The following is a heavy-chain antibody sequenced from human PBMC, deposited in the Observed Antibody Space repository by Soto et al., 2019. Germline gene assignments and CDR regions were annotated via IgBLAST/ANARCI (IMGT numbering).Heavy chain of an antibody. CDR1: GYTFTGYY. J-gene: IGHJ4*02. CDR3: ARDRLTYYYDSSGYYPSYYFDY. V-gene: IGHV1-2*02. CDR2: INPNSGGT. D-gene: IGHD3-22*01. Sequence: ASVKVSCKASGYTFTGYYMHWVRQAPGQGLEWMGWINPNSGGTNYAQKFQGRVTMTRDTSISTAYMELSRLRSDDTAVYYCARDRLTYYYDSSGYYPSYYFDYWGQGTLVTVSS.